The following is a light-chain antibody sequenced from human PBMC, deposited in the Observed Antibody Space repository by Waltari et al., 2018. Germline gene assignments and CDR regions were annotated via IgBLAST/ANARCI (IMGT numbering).Light chain of an antibody. CDR3: CSYTGSSTSYG. Sequence: QSALSQPASVSGSPGQSLTITCTGASTDRASYNLVAWYQHHPNRAPNLIIYEATKRPSGISHRFSGAKSGATASLRISGLQADDEADYYCCSYTGSSTSYGCGGGTKVTVL. V-gene: IGLV2-23*01. CDR1: STDRASYNL. J-gene: IGLJ1*01. CDR2: EAT.